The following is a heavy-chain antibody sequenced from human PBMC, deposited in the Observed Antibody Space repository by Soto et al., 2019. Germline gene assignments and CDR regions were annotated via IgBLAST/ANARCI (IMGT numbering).Heavy chain of an antibody. D-gene: IGHD3-22*01. Sequence: EVQLVQSGAEVKKPGESLRISCKGSGYSFTSYWISWVRQMPGKGLEWMGRIDPSDSYTNYSPSFQGHVTISADKSISTAYLQWSSLKASDTAMYYCARHTYYYDSSGLNDYWGQGTLVTVSS. J-gene: IGHJ4*02. CDR2: IDPSDSYT. CDR3: ARHTYYYDSSGLNDY. V-gene: IGHV5-10-1*03. CDR1: GYSFTSYW.